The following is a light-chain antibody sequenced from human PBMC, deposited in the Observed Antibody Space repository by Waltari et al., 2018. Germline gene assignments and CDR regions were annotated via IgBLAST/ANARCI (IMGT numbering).Light chain of an antibody. CDR2: AAS. CDR3: QQSYRIPLT. Sequence: GRARKSIISHLNWYQQKPGEAPKLQSYAASSLQGGVPSRFSGSGAGTDFTLTITSRQPEDFATYYCQQSYRIPLTFGGGTRVELK. V-gene: IGKV1-39*01. CDR1: KSIISH. J-gene: IGKJ4*01.